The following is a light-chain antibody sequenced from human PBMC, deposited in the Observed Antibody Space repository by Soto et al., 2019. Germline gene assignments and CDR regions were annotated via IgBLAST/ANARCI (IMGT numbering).Light chain of an antibody. J-gene: IGKJ1*01. CDR2: RAS. V-gene: IGKV3-15*01. CDR1: QNIYSN. CDR3: QQYIYRPWT. Sequence: ILMTQSPASLSVSPVERATLSCRASQNIYSNIAWYQQRPGQAPRLLIYRASTRATGVPARFSGSGSGTEFTLAISGLQSEDFAVYYCQQYIYRPWTFGQGTKVDIK.